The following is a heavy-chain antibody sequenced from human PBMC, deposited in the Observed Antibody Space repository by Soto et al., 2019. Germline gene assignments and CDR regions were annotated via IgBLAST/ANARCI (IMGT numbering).Heavy chain of an antibody. CDR3: ARSGGYCSGGSCYSDTYWFDP. CDR2: IFSNDEK. CDR1: GFSLSNARMG. J-gene: IGHJ5*02. Sequence: QVTLKESGPVLVKPTEPLTLTCTVSGFSLSNARMGVSGIRQPPGKALEWLAHIFSNDEKSYRTSLKTRLTISKDTSKSQVVLTMTNMDPVDTATYYCARSGGYCSGGSCYSDTYWFDPWGQGTLVTVSS. V-gene: IGHV2-26*01. D-gene: IGHD2-15*01.